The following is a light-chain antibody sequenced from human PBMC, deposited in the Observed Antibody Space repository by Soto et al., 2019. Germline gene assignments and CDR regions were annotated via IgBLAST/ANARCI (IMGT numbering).Light chain of an antibody. Sequence: DIQMTQAPSTLSASVGDRGTITCRSSQSISSWLAWYQQKPGKAPKLLIYDSSNLESGVPSRFSGGVSGTEFSLTISSLQPDDFATYYCQQYNYFWAFGQGTRVEIK. CDR3: QQYNYFWA. J-gene: IGKJ1*01. CDR1: QSISSW. CDR2: DSS. V-gene: IGKV1-5*01.